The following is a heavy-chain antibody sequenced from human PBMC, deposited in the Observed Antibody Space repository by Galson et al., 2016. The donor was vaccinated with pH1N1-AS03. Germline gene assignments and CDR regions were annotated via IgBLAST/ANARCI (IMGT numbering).Heavy chain of an antibody. Sequence: SLRLSCAASGFTFSNYAMSWVRQAPGKGLEWVSGIRDSGGSTYYAESVKGRFTISRDNSKNTVYLQMNSLRAEETAGYYCAKGVGATDGLFDYWGPGTLVTVSS. D-gene: IGHD4/OR15-4a*01. V-gene: IGHV3-23*01. CDR3: AKGVGATDGLFDY. J-gene: IGHJ4*02. CDR2: IRDSGGST. CDR1: GFTFSNYA.